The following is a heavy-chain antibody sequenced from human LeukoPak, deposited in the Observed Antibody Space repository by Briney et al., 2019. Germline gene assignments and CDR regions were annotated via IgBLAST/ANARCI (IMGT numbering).Heavy chain of an antibody. V-gene: IGHV1-46*01. CDR1: GGTFSSYA. D-gene: IGHD6-19*01. CDR2: INPSGGST. J-gene: IGHJ6*02. CDR3: ARDVPYSSGWSYYYYYGMDV. Sequence: GASVKVSCKASGGTFSSYAISWVRQAPGQGLEWMGIINPSGGSTSYAQKFQGRVTMTRDTSTSTVYMELSSLRSEDTAVYYCARDVPYSSGWSYYYYYGMDVWGQGTTVTVSS.